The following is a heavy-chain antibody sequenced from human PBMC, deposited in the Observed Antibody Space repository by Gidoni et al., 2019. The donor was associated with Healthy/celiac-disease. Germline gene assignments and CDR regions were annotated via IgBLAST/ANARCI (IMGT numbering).Heavy chain of an antibody. CDR2: ISYDGSNK. CDR3: ARDRGYSYGRSLYDWGDAFDI. V-gene: IGHV3-30-3*01. CDR1: GFTFSSYA. Sequence: PASGFTFSSYAMHWVRQAPGKGLEWVAVISYDGSNKYYADSVKGRFTISRDNSKNTLYLQMNSLRAEDTAVYYCARDRGYSYGRSLYDWGDAFDIWGQGTMVTVSS. D-gene: IGHD5-18*01. J-gene: IGHJ3*02.